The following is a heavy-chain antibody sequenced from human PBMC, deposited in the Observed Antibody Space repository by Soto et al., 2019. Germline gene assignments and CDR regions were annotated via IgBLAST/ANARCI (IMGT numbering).Heavy chain of an antibody. CDR3: AKDRRAGGNYGFYSDF. CDR1: GFTFSTYW. D-gene: IGHD1-7*01. V-gene: IGHV3-23*01. Sequence: PGGSLRLSCAASGFTFSTYWMTWVRQAPGMGLEWVSFSSATGAGTYYADSVKGRFTISRDNSKNTLYLQMTSLRADDTAVYYCAKDRRAGGNYGFYSDFWGQGALVTVSS. CDR2: SSATGAGT. J-gene: IGHJ4*02.